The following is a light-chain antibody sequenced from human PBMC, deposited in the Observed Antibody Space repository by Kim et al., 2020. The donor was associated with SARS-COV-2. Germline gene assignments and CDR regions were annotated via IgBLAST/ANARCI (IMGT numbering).Light chain of an antibody. CDR1: QSVSSSY. J-gene: IGKJ2*01. CDR2: GAS. Sequence: EMVLTQSPGTLSLSPGERATLSCRASQSVSSSYLAWYQQKPGQAPRLLIYGASSRATGIPDRFSGSGSGTDFTLTISGLEPDDFAVYYCQQYGSSTYTFGQGTKLEI. V-gene: IGKV3-20*01. CDR3: QQYGSSTYT.